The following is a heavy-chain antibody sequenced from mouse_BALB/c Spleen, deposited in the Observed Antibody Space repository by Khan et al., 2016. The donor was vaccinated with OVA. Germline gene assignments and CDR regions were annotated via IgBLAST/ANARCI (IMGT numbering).Heavy chain of an antibody. CDR1: GYTFINYW. CDR3: ERRGLRWDFDY. J-gene: IGHJ2*01. Sequence: VQLQESGAELAKPGASVKMSCKASGYTFINYWILWVKQRPGQGLEWIGYINPSTGYTEYNQNFKDKATLTADKSSSTAYMQLSSLTSEESAVYYCERRGLRWDFDYWGQGTTLTVAS. D-gene: IGHD1-1*01. V-gene: IGHV1-7*01. CDR2: INPSTGYT.